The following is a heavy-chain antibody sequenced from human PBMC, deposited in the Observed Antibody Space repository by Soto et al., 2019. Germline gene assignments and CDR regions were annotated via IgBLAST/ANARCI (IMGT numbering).Heavy chain of an antibody. CDR3: AKDLWNNWNYVPFDY. CDR1: GFTFSSYG. J-gene: IGHJ4*02. V-gene: IGHV3-30*18. CDR2: ISYDGSNK. D-gene: IGHD1-7*01. Sequence: QVQLVESGGGVVQPGRSLRLSCAASGFTFSSYGMHWVRQAPGKGLEWVAVISYDGSNKYYADSVKGRFTISRDNSKNTLYLQMNSLRAEDTAVYYCAKDLWNNWNYVPFDYWGQGTLVTVSS.